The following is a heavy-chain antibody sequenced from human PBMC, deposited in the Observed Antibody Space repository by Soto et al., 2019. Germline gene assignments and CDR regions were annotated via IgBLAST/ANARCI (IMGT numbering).Heavy chain of an antibody. CDR1: GFTFSSYA. D-gene: IGHD6-19*01. Sequence: GGSVRLSCAASGFTFSSYAMHWVRQAPGKGLEWVAVISYDGSNKYYADSVKGRFTISRDNSKNTLYLQMNSLRAEDTAVYYCAREFDVAVAGTKNYYYGMDVWGQGTTVTVSS. J-gene: IGHJ6*02. CDR2: ISYDGSNK. CDR3: AREFDVAVAGTKNYYYGMDV. V-gene: IGHV3-30-3*01.